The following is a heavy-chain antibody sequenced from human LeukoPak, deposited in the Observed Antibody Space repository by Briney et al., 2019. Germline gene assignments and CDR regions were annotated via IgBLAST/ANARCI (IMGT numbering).Heavy chain of an antibody. CDR1: NYSITSGYF. J-gene: IGHJ4*02. D-gene: IGHD3-22*01. V-gene: IGHV4-38-2*02. CDR3: ARDGVFHDSDGYSFDY. Sequence: SETLSLTCAVSNYSITSGYFWGWIRQPPGKGLEWIASIYHSGTTYYNPSLRNRVTLFVDTSKNQFSLKLTSLAAADTAVYYCARDGVFHDSDGYSFDYWGQGTLVTVSS. CDR2: IYHSGTT.